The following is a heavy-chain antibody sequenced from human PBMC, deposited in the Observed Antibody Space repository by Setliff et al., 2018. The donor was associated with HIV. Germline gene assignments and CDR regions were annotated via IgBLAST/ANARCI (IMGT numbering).Heavy chain of an antibody. Sequence: SVKVSCKSSGDTFSTYVFTWVRQAPGQGLEWMGGVTPILHTTNYAQKFQGRVTITADISVDTSKNQFSLKVTSVTAADTAVYFCARGVLLRGEDFWGQGTLVTVS. CDR1: GDTFSTYV. D-gene: IGHD3-16*01. CDR3: ARGVLLRGEDF. CDR2: VTPILHTT. J-gene: IGHJ4*02. V-gene: IGHV1-69*10.